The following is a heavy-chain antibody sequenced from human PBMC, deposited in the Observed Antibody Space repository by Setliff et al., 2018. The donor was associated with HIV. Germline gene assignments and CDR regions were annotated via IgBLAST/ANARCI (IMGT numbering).Heavy chain of an antibody. CDR3: ASARIPTGGTSTSLDF. Sequence: PGGSLRLSCAASGFTFSDHYMTWIRQAPGKGLEWVSYISSSGSLYTNYADSVKGRFTISRDDSKNTLFLQLNTLRPEDTAVYYCASARIPTGGTSTSLDFWGQGAQVTVSS. J-gene: IGHJ4*02. D-gene: IGHD1-1*01. CDR2: ISSSGSLYT. CDR1: GFTFSDHY. V-gene: IGHV3-11*06.